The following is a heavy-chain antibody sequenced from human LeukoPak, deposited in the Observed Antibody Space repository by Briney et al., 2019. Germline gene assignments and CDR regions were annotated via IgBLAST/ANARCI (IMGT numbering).Heavy chain of an antibody. CDR2: VSADGTT. J-gene: IGHJ4*02. CDR1: GDFFTISY. V-gene: IGHV4-59*08. Sequence: TLSLTRAVCGDFFTISYWKCAPHPPGKGREGRGDVSADGTTNYAPSLRRRLIMSVDTAKNDVSLILMSVTAADTAIYYCARLACVLEGCYNHWGRGILVTVAS. CDR3: ARLACVLEGCYNH. D-gene: IGHD2-15*01.